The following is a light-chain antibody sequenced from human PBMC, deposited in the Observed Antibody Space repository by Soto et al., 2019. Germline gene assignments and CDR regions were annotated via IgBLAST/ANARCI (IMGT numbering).Light chain of an antibody. CDR2: AAS. V-gene: IGKV1-8*01. Sequence: AIRMTQSPSSLSASTGDRVTITCRASQGISSYLAWYQQKPGKAPKLLIYAASTLQSGVPSRFSGSGSGTDFTLTISCLQSEDFATYYCQQDYSYPTFGGGTKVEIK. CDR1: QGISSY. J-gene: IGKJ4*02. CDR3: QQDYSYPT.